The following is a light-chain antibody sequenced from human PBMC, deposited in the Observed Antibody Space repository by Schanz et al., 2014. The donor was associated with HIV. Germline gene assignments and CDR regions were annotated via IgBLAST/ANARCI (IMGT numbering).Light chain of an antibody. CDR1: SSNIGNNA. Sequence: QSVLTQPPSVSGTPGQRVSISCSGASSNIGNNAVNWYQQLPGTAPKLLIFDNTHRPSGVPARFSGSKSGSSASLAISGLQAEDEADYFCQSFDSSLNGVVFGGGTKLTVL. CDR3: QSFDSSLNGVV. V-gene: IGLV1-44*01. J-gene: IGLJ3*02. CDR2: DNT.